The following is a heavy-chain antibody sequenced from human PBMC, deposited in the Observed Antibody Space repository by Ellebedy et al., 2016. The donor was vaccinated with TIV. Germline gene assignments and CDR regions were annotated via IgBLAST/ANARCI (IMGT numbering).Heavy chain of an antibody. CDR3: AFPRAGYNSGWTY. CDR1: GFTFSTYA. V-gene: IGHV3-23*01. CDR2: LTTGGVT. J-gene: IGHJ4*02. D-gene: IGHD6-19*01. Sequence: PGGSLRLSCVVSGFTFSTYAMRWFRQAPGKGLEWVSALTTGGVTFYADSVKGRFTISRDSSKNTLYLQMNSLRPEDTAVYYCAFPRAGYNSGWTYWGQGTLVTVSS.